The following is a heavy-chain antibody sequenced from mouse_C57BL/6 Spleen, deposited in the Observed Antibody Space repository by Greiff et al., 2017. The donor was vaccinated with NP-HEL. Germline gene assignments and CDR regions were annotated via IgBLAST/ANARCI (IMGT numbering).Heavy chain of an antibody. J-gene: IGHJ2*01. CDR1: GYAFSSSW. D-gene: IGHD1-1*01. V-gene: IGHV1-82*01. CDR3: ARESYYYGYYFDY. CDR2: IYPGDGDT. Sequence: VQLQQSGPELVKPGASVKISCKASGYAFSSSWMNWVKQRPGKGLEWIGRIYPGDGDTNYNGKFKGKATLTADKSSSTAYMQLSSLTSEDSAVYFCARESYYYGYYFDYWGQGTTLTVSS.